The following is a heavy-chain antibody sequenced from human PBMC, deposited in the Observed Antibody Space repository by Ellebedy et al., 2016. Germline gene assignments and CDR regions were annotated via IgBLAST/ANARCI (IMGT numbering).Heavy chain of an antibody. J-gene: IGHJ4*02. Sequence: SETLSLTXSVSGGSITSGDYYWSWIRQPPGKGLEWLGYIYYSGTTYYNTSLKSRITISVDTSKNQFSLRLSSVTAADTVVYFCARETDFWSDSSYFDYWGQGILVTISS. CDR1: GGSITSGDYY. CDR3: ARETDFWSDSSYFDY. D-gene: IGHD3-3*01. CDR2: IYYSGTT. V-gene: IGHV4-30-4*01.